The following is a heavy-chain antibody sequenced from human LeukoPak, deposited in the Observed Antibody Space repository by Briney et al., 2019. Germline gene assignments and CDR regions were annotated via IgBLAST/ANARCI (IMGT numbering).Heavy chain of an antibody. V-gene: IGHV4-61*02. CDR2: IYTSGST. Sequence: SETLSLTCTVSGGSISSGSYYWSWIRQPAGKGLGWIGRIYTSGSTNYNPSLKSRVTISLDTSGNHFSLKLSSVTAADTAVYYCARVTTGGYYNYWGQGTLVTVSS. D-gene: IGHD3-22*01. J-gene: IGHJ4*02. CDR3: ARVTTGGYYNY. CDR1: GGSISSGSYY.